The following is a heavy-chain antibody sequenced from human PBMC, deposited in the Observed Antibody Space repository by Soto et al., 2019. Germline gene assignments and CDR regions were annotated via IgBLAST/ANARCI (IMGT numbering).Heavy chain of an antibody. J-gene: IGHJ4*02. CDR2: IIPIFGTT. CDR1: GGTFSGYA. V-gene: IGHV1-69*13. Sequence: GASVKVSCKASGGTFSGYAISWVRQAPGQGLERMGGIIPIFGTTNYAQKFQGRVTITADESTSTVYMELSSLRSEETAVYYCARRSPLWFGDPYYFDSWGQGTLVTVSS. CDR3: ARRSPLWFGDPYYFDS. D-gene: IGHD3-10*01.